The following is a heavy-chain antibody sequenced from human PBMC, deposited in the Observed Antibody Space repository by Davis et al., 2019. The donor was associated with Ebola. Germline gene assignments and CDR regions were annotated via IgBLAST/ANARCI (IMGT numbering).Heavy chain of an antibody. D-gene: IGHD3-3*01. Sequence: GESLKISCAASGFTFSRYWMSWVRQAPGKGLEWVANIKRDGSEKYYVDSVKGRFTISRDNAKNSLFLQMNSLRAEDTAVYYCARGGGNDFWSGYASIDLWGRGTLGTVSS. CDR1: GFTFSRYW. CDR3: ARGGGNDFWSGYASIDL. V-gene: IGHV3-7*03. J-gene: IGHJ2*01. CDR2: IKRDGSEK.